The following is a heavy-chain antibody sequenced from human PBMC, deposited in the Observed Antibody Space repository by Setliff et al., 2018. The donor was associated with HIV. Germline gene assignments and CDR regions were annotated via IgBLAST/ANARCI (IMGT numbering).Heavy chain of an antibody. CDR2: IGTYSGNT. CDR1: GYTFNSYG. CDR3: ARFRKFQLVGALDY. D-gene: IGHD1-26*01. J-gene: IGHJ4*02. V-gene: IGHV1-8*01. Sequence: ASVKVSCKASGYTFNSYGIGWVRQAPGQGLEYLGWIGTYSGNTDYAQSVQGRVTMTRNTSISTAYMELSSLRSEDTAVYYCARFRKFQLVGALDYWGQGTLVTVSS.